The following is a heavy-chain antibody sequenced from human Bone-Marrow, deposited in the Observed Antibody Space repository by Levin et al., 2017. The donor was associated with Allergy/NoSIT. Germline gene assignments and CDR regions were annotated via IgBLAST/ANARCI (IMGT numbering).Heavy chain of an antibody. CDR2: IKQDGSEK. V-gene: IGHV3-7*01. Sequence: GESLKISCAASGFTFSSYWMSWVRQAPGKGLEWVANIKQDGSEKYYVDSVKGRFTISRDNAKNSLYLQMNSLRAEDTAVYYCARDRPPLYYYGMDVWGQGTTVTVSS. J-gene: IGHJ6*02. CDR1: GFTFSSYW. CDR3: ARDRPPLYYYGMDV.